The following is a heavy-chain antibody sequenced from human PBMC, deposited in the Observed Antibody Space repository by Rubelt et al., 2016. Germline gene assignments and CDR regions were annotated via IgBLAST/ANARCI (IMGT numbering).Heavy chain of an antibody. Sequence: QVQLVQSGAEVKKPGASVKVSCKASGYTFTSYGISWVRQAPGQGLEWMGWISAYTVNTNYAQKFHARVTMTTDTSTGTADMELRSLRSDDTAVYYCARDRTWLVPGLDAFDIWGQGTRVTVSS. CDR2: ISAYTVNT. D-gene: IGHD6-19*01. J-gene: IGHJ3*02. CDR3: ARDRTWLVPGLDAFDI. CDR1: GYTFTSYG. V-gene: IGHV1-18*01.